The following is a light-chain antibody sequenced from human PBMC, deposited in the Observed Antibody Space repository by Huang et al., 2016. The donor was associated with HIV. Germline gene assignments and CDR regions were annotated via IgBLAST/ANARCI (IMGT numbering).Light chain of an antibody. CDR2: AAS. CDR1: QDIGND. CDR3: LQDYTYPWT. Sequence: AIQMTQSPASLSASVGDRVTITCRASQDIGNDLGWYQQRLGKAPKLLVSAASHLQSGVPSRITGSGAGAHFTLTISSLQPEDFATYYCLQDYTYPWTFGQGTKVEI. J-gene: IGKJ1*01. V-gene: IGKV1-6*01.